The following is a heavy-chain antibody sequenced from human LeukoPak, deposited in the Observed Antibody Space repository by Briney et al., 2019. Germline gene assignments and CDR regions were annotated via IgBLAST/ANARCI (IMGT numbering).Heavy chain of an antibody. CDR1: AGTFSSYA. J-gene: IGHJ4*02. V-gene: IGHV1-69*05. D-gene: IGHD4-17*01. CDR2: IIPIFGTA. Sequence: SVKVSCKASAGTFSSYAISWVRQAPGQGLEWMGRIIPIFGTANYAQKFQGRVTITTDVSTSTAYMELSSLRSEDTAVYYCARDDYGDSLFDSWGQGTLVTVSS. CDR3: ARDDYGDSLFDS.